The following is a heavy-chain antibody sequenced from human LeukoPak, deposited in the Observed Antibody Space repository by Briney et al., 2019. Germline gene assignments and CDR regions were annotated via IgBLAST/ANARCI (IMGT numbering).Heavy chain of an antibody. J-gene: IGHJ4*02. V-gene: IGHV4-30-2*01. CDR2: IYHTGRT. D-gene: IGHD2-21*02. Sequence: PSETLSLTCLVSGDSLSSDTSSWTWIRQPPGKGLEWIGSIYHTGRTSYNPSLTSRVTISVDKSNNHFSLKLNSVTAADTAVYYCARLNLAVTNFDFWGQGTLVTVSS. CDR3: ARLNLAVTNFDF. CDR1: GDSLSSDTSS.